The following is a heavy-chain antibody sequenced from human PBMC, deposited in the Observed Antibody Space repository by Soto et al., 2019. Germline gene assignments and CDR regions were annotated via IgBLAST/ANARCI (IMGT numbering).Heavy chain of an antibody. Sequence: HGESLKISCKGSGYTFGTSWIAWVRQMPGKGLEWMGIIFPSDSDTRYSPSFQGQVSISADKSISTAYLQWSSLKASDTAMYYCSRLGAGLDYWGKGTQVTVSS. CDR1: GYTFGTSW. V-gene: IGHV5-51*01. D-gene: IGHD3-10*01. CDR3: SRLGAGLDY. CDR2: IFPSDSDT. J-gene: IGHJ4*02.